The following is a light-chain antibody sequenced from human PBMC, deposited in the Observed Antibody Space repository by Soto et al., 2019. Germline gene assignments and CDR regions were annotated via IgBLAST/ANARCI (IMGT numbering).Light chain of an antibody. V-gene: IGLV2-14*01. CDR3: SSYTSSQGYV. Sequence: QSALTQPASVSGSPGQSITISCTGTSSDVGGYNYVSWYQQHPGKAPKLMIYEVSNRPSGVSNRFSGSKSGNTASLTISGLQAEDEADYYCSSYTSSQGYVFCTGTKLTVL. CDR2: EVS. J-gene: IGLJ1*01. CDR1: SSDVGGYNY.